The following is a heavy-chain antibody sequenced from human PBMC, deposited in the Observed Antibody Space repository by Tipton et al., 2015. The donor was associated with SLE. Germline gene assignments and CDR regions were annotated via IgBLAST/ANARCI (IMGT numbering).Heavy chain of an antibody. CDR2: IIPILGIA. J-gene: IGHJ6*02. V-gene: IGHV1-69*05. CDR3: ATGEWVAAARRYYYGMDV. D-gene: IGHD2-15*01. CDR1: GGTFSSYA. Sequence: QLVQSGDEVKKPGSSVKVSCKASGGTFSSYAISWVRQAPGQGLEWMGGIIPILGIANYAPKFQGRVTITTDESTSTAYMELSSLRSEDAAVYYCATGEWVAAARRYYYGMDVWGQGTTVTVSS.